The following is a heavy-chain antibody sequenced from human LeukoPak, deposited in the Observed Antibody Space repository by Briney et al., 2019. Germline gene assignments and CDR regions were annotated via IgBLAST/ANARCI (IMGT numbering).Heavy chain of an antibody. CDR3: ARHGDRYNWSDRGIYY. CDR1: GYSFTSYW. V-gene: IGHV5-51*01. CDR2: IYPGDSDT. J-gene: IGHJ4*02. D-gene: IGHD1-1*01. Sequence: GESLKISCKGSGYSFTSYWIGWVRQMPGKGLEWMGIIYPGDSDTRYSPSFQGQVTISADKSISTAYLQWSSLKASDTAMYYCARHGDRYNWSDRGIYYWGQGTLVTVSS.